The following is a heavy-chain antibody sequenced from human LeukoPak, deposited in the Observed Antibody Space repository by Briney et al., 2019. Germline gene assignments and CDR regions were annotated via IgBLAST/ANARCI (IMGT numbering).Heavy chain of an antibody. D-gene: IGHD3-22*01. Sequence: GGSLRLSCAASGFTFSSYGMHWVRQAPGKGLEWMAFIRYDGSNKYYADSVKGRFTISRDNSKNTLSLQMNSLRTEDTAVYYCASDTGFYESSGYYPFDFWGQGTLVTISS. CDR1: GFTFSSYG. V-gene: IGHV3-30*02. CDR3: ASDTGFYESSGYYPFDF. CDR2: IRYDGSNK. J-gene: IGHJ4*02.